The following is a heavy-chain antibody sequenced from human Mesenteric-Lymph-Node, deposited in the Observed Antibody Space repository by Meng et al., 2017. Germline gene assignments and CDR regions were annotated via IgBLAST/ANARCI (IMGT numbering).Heavy chain of an antibody. CDR1: GFIFGDYA. V-gene: IGHV3-49*03. CDR2: IRAKAFGGTT. Sequence: GGSLRLSCTASGFIFGDYAMAWFRRAPGKGLEWVAFIRAKAFGGTTEYAASAKGRFFISRDDSKSTTYLEVNSLKAEDTAVYYCAKDGPANYFDSWGQGTLVTVSS. CDR3: AKDGPANYFDS. J-gene: IGHJ4*02.